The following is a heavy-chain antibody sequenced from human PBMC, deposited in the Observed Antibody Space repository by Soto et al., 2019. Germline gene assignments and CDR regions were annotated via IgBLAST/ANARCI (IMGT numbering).Heavy chain of an antibody. Sequence: QVQLQESGPGLVKPSQTLSLTCSVSGGSISSGGYYWSWIRRHPGKGLEWIGHIYYSGSTYYNPSLKSGLIISVDTSKNQFSLKLSSVTAADTAVYYCARVSPMKMVDYWGQGTLVTVSS. V-gene: IGHV4-31*03. D-gene: IGHD2-8*01. J-gene: IGHJ4*02. CDR2: IYYSGST. CDR3: ARVSPMKMVDY. CDR1: GGSISSGGYY.